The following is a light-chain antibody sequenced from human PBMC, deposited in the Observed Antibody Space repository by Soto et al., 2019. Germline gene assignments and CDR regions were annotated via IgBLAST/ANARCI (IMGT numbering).Light chain of an antibody. CDR1: QSVTSN. Sequence: IVMTQSPATLSVSTGERATLSCRASQSVTSNLAWYQQKPGQAPRLLMYGASTRATGIPARFGGSGSGTDFTLTISRLEPEDFAVYYCQQCGSSSAFGQGTLLEI. V-gene: IGKV3-15*01. CDR2: GAS. J-gene: IGKJ5*01. CDR3: QQCGSSSA.